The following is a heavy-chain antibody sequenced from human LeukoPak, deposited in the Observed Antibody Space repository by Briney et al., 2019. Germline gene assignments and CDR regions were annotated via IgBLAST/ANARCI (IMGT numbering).Heavy chain of an antibody. D-gene: IGHD3-10*01. V-gene: IGHV1-18*01. Sequence: GASVKVSCKASGYTFTSYGISWVRQAPGQGLEWMGWISAYNGNTNYAQKLQGRVTMTTDTSTSTAYMELRSLRSDDTAVYYCASAGSSGSYYNWVPTYYYYYGMDVWGQGTTVTVSS. CDR3: ASAGSSGSYYNWVPTYYYYYGMDV. J-gene: IGHJ6*02. CDR2: ISAYNGNT. CDR1: GYTFTSYG.